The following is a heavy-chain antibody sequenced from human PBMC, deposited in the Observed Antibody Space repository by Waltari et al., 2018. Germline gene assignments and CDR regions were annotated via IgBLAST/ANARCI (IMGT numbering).Heavy chain of an antibody. D-gene: IGHD3-16*01. CDR3: ATVRMITDPYAFDI. CDR2: INPNSCGT. CDR1: GYTFTGYY. V-gene: IGHV1-2*07. J-gene: IGHJ3*02. Sequence: QVQLVQSGAEVKKPGASVKVSCKASGYTFTGYYMHWVRQAPGQGLEWMGWINPNSCGTNYAHKFQGRVTMTRDTSISTAYMELGRLRSDDTAVYYGATVRMITDPYAFDIWGQGTMVTVSS.